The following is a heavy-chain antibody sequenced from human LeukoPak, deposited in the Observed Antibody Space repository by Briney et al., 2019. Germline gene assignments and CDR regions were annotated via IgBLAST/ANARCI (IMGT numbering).Heavy chain of an antibody. D-gene: IGHD3-16*01. CDR1: GGSISNYY. Sequence: SETLSLTCTVSGGSISNYYWIWIRQPAGKGLECVGRIHSSGNTNYNPSLKSRVTMSVDTSKNQFSLKLTSVTAADTAVYYCARVRGITSMAFLDYWGRGTLVTVSS. CDR2: IHSSGNT. J-gene: IGHJ4*02. V-gene: IGHV4-4*07. CDR3: ARVRGITSMAFLDY.